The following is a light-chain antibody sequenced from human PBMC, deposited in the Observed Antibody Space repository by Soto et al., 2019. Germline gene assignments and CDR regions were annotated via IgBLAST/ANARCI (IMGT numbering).Light chain of an antibody. CDR2: GAS. CDR1: QSIGSK. V-gene: IGKV3-15*01. J-gene: IGKJ1*01. CDR3: QHYYNWPRT. Sequence: EIVMTQSPGTLSVSPGEGATLSCRASQSIGSKLGWYQQKPGQVPRLLIYGASTRATGIPARFRASGSGTEFTLTITSLQSEDFAIYYCQHYYNWPRTFGQGTKVEIK.